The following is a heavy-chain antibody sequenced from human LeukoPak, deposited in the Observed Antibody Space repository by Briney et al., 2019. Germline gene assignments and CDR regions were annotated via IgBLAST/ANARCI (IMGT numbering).Heavy chain of an antibody. Sequence: SETLSLTCTVSGGSISSHYWSWIRQPPGKGLEWIGYIYYSGSTNYNPSLKSRVTISVDTSKNQFSLKLSSVTAADTAVYCCARGYYYDSSGYPHWGQGTLVTVSS. CDR1: GGSISSHY. CDR3: ARGYYYDSSGYPH. J-gene: IGHJ4*02. D-gene: IGHD3-22*01. CDR2: IYYSGST. V-gene: IGHV4-59*11.